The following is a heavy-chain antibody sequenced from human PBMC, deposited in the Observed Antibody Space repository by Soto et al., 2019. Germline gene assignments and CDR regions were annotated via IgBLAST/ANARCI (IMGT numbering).Heavy chain of an antibody. CDR2: INPSGGST. J-gene: IGHJ5*02. V-gene: IGHV1-46*01. Sequence: QVQLVQSGAEVKKPGASVKVSCKASGYTFTSYYMHWVRQAPGQGLEWMGIINPSGGSTSYAQKFKGRVTMTRDTSTSTVYMELSSLRSEDTAVYYCARGYRSGVILEENWFDPWGQGTLVTVSS. D-gene: IGHD3-3*01. CDR1: GYTFTSYY. CDR3: ARGYRSGVILEENWFDP.